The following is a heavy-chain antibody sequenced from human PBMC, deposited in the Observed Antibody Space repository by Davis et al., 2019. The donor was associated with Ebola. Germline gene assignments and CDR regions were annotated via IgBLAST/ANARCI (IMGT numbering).Heavy chain of an antibody. Sequence: PGGSLRLSCAASGFTFSTYSMSWVRQAPGKGLEWLANIKQDGSVKYYADSVRGRFTISRDNAKNSLYLQMNSLRAEDTAVYYCARAVDTAMDNWYFDLWGRGTLVTVSS. V-gene: IGHV3-7*01. CDR2: IKQDGSVK. CDR1: GFTFSTYS. D-gene: IGHD5-18*01. J-gene: IGHJ2*01. CDR3: ARAVDTAMDNWYFDL.